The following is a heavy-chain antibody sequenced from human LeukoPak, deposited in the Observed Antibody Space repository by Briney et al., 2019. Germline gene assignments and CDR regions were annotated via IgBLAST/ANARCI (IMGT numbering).Heavy chain of an antibody. CDR3: ARESTVTIGFDY. V-gene: IGHV1-69*05. CDR1: GGTFSSYA. Sequence: SVKVSCKASGGTFSSYAISWVRQAPGQGLEWMGGIIPIFGTANYAQKFQGRVTITTDESTSTAYMELSSLRPEDTAVYYCARESTVTIGFDYWGQGTLVTVSS. CDR2: IIPIFGTA. J-gene: IGHJ4*02. D-gene: IGHD4-17*01.